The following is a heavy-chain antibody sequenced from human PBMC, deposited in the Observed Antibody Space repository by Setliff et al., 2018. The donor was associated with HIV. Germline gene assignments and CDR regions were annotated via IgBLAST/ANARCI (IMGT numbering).Heavy chain of an antibody. CDR3: ARAPITIFGVIIIPVYFDY. V-gene: IGHV4-38-2*01. J-gene: IGHJ4*02. D-gene: IGHD3-3*01. CDR1: GYSISSGYY. CDR2: FYHSGST. Sequence: SETLSLTCAVSGYSISSGYYWGWVRQPPEKGLEWIGSFYHSGSTYYHPSLKSRVTISVDTSKNQFSLKLSSVTAADTAVYYCARAPITIFGVIIIPVYFDYWGQGTLVTVSS.